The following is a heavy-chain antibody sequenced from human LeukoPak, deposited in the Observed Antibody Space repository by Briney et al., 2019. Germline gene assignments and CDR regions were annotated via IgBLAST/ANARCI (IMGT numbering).Heavy chain of an antibody. Sequence: GGSLTLSCAASGFTFSYHWMTWVRQAPGKGLEWVSSISISGDASYYADSVQGRFTISRDNSKHTLYLEMDTLRAEDTAVYYCASLTGDRSGYWGQGTLVTISS. CDR3: ASLTGDRSGY. CDR1: GFTFSYHW. CDR2: ISISGDAS. J-gene: IGHJ4*02. V-gene: IGHV3-23*01. D-gene: IGHD7-27*01.